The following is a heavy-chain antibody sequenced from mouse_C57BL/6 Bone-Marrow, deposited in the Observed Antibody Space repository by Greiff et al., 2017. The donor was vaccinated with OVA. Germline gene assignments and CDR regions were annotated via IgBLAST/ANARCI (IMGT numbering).Heavy chain of an antibody. Sequence: VQRVESGPGLVQPSQSLSITCTVSGFSLTSYGVHWVRQSPGKGLEWLGVIWSGGSTDYNAAFISRLSISKDNSKSQVFFKMNSLQADDTAIYYCARPSYGYAMDYWGQGTSVTVSS. D-gene: IGHD1-1*01. V-gene: IGHV2-2*01. J-gene: IGHJ4*01. CDR1: GFSLTSYG. CDR3: ARPSYGYAMDY. CDR2: IWSGGST.